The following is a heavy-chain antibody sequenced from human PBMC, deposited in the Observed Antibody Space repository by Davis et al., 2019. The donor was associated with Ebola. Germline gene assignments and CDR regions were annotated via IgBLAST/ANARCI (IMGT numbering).Heavy chain of an antibody. J-gene: IGHJ6*02. CDR3: ARDRPLDFFFGDYYGMDV. CDR2: IRYDGSNK. D-gene: IGHD3-16*01. V-gene: IGHV3-30*02. CDR1: GFTFSSYG. Sequence: GESLKISCAASGFTFSSYGMHWVRQAPGKGPEWVAFIRYDGSNKYYADSVKGRFTISRDNSKNTLYLQMNSLRAEDRAVYYCARDRPLDFFFGDYYGMDVWGQGTTVTVS.